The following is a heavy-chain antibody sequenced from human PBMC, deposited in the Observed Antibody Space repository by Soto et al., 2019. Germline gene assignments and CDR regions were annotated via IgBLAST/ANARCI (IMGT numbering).Heavy chain of an antibody. J-gene: IGHJ4*02. Sequence: EVQLVESGGGLVQPGRSLRLSCAASGFTFDDYAMHWVRQAPGKGLAWVSGISWNSGSIGYADSVKGRFTISRATAKNSVSLQMNGLRAEERALYYCAKGEVSSGYYYLFDYWGQGTLVSVSS. D-gene: IGHD3-22*01. CDR1: GFTFDDYA. V-gene: IGHV3-9*01. CDR2: ISWNSGSI. CDR3: AKGEVSSGYYYLFDY.